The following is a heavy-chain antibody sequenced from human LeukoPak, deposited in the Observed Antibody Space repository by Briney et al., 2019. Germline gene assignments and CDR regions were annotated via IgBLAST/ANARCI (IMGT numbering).Heavy chain of an antibody. V-gene: IGHV3-9*01. Sequence: GRSLRLSCAASGFTFDDYAMHWVRQAPGKGLEWVPGISWNSGSIGYADSVKGRFTISRDNAKNSLYLQMDSLRAEDTAVYYCAREGSDGGYFDYWGQGTLVTVSS. CDR1: GFTFDDYA. CDR3: AREGSDGGYFDY. CDR2: ISWNSGSI. J-gene: IGHJ4*02. D-gene: IGHD5-24*01.